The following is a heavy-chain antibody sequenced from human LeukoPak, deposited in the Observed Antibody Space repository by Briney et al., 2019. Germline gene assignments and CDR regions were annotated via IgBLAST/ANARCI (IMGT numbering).Heavy chain of an antibody. CDR3: ASSPYSSSWYTPFDY. Sequence: ASVKVSCKASGYTFTSYYMHWVRQAPGQGLEWMGIINPSGGRTSYAQKFQGRVTMTRDTSTSTVYMELSSLRSEDTAVYYCASSPYSSSWYTPFDYWGQGTLVTVSS. V-gene: IGHV1-46*01. CDR1: GYTFTSYY. CDR2: INPSGGRT. D-gene: IGHD6-13*01. J-gene: IGHJ4*02.